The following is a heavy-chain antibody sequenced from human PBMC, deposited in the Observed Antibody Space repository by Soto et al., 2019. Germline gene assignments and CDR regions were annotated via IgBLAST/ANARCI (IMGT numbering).Heavy chain of an antibody. CDR3: AKVGEWHLPLTFDP. J-gene: IGHJ5*02. V-gene: IGHV3-23*01. CDR2: ISGSGGST. CDR1: GFTFSSYA. D-gene: IGHD3-10*01. Sequence: GSLRLSCAGSGFTFSSYAMSWVRQAPGKGLEWVSAISGSGGSTYYADSVKGRFAISRDNSKNTLYLQMNSLRAEDTAVYYCAKVGEWHLPLTFDPWGQGTLVTVSS.